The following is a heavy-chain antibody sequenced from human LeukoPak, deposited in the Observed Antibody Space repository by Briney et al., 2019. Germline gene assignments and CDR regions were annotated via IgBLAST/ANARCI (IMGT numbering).Heavy chain of an antibody. D-gene: IGHD6-19*01. Sequence: SETLSLTCTVSGGSISSYYWSWIRQPPGKGLEWIGYIYYSGSTNYNPSLKSRVTISVDTSKNQFSLKLSSVTAADTAVYYCARGLPGYSSGWYLYWGQGTLVTVSS. CDR3: ARGLPGYSSGWYLY. CDR2: IYYSGST. V-gene: IGHV4-59*12. CDR1: GGSISSYY. J-gene: IGHJ4*02.